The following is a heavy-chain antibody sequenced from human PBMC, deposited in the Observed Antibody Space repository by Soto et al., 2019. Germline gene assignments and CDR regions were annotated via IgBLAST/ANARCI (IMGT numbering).Heavy chain of an antibody. D-gene: IGHD6-13*01. J-gene: IGHJ6*02. Sequence: EVQLLESGGGLVQPGGSLRLSCAASGFTFSSYAMSWGRPAPGKGLEWVSAISGSGGSTYYADSVKGRFTISRDNSKNTLYLQMNSLRAEDTAVYYCAKDSSSHRYYYYGMDVWGQGTTVTVSS. V-gene: IGHV3-23*01. CDR2: ISGSGGST. CDR1: GFTFSSYA. CDR3: AKDSSSHRYYYYGMDV.